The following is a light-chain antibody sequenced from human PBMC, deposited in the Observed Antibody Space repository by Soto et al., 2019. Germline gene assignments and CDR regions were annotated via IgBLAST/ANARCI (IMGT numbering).Light chain of an antibody. CDR1: QSITSY. Sequence: DIQMTQSPSSLSAYVGDRVTITCRASQSITSYLNWYHQKPGKAPKLLIYAASSLQSGVPSRFSGTGSGTDFTLTISSLQPEDVATYYCQQSYRAPKTFGQGTWLEIK. CDR2: AAS. J-gene: IGKJ2*01. V-gene: IGKV1-39*01. CDR3: QQSYRAPKT.